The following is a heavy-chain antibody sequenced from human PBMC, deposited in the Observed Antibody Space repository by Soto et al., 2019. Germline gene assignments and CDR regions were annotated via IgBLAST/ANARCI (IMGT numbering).Heavy chain of an antibody. CDR3: ARGQGGYGDSYFDY. Sequence: SEILSLTCTVSGGSISSGGYYWSWIRQHPGKGLEWIGYIYYSGSTYYNPSLKSRVTISVDTSKNQFSLKLSSVTAADTAVYYCARGQGGYGDSYFDYWGQGTLVTVSS. CDR1: GGSISSGGYY. V-gene: IGHV4-31*03. J-gene: IGHJ4*02. D-gene: IGHD4-17*01. CDR2: IYYSGST.